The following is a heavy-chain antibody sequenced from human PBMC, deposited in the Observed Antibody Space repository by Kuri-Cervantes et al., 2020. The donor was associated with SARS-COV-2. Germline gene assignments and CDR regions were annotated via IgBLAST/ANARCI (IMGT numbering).Heavy chain of an antibody. CDR2: IYHSGTT. CDR3: ARGGVAVAGGKYYYYGMDV. CDR1: GGSISSSNW. V-gene: IGHV4-4*02. J-gene: IGHJ6*02. D-gene: IGHD6-19*01. Sequence: SETLSLTCAVSGGSISSSNWWHWVRQPPGKGLEWIGEIYHSGTTYYNPSLKSRVTISVDTSKNQFSLKLSSVTAADTAVYYCARGGVAVAGGKYYYYGMDVWGQGTTVTVSS.